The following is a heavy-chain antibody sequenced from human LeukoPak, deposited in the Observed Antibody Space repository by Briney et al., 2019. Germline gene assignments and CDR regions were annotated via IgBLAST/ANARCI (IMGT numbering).Heavy chain of an antibody. Sequence: PGRPLRLSCAASGFTFDDYAMHWVRQAPGKGLEWVSGISWNSGSIGYADSVKGRFTISRDNAKNSLYLQMNSLRAEDTALYYCAKGTIMTTVTTDYMDVWGKGTTVTVSS. CDR3: AKGTIMTTVTTDYMDV. CDR1: GFTFDDYA. CDR2: ISWNSGSI. J-gene: IGHJ6*03. V-gene: IGHV3-9*01. D-gene: IGHD4-11*01.